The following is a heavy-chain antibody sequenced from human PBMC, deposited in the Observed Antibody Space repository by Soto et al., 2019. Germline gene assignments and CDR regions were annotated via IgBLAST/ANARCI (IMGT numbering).Heavy chain of an antibody. V-gene: IGHV4-34*01. CDR1: GGSFSNYY. D-gene: IGHD1-7*01. Sequence: KTSETLSLTCGVYGGSFSNYYWSWVRQPPGKGLEWIGGVNHSGGATYNPSLKSRLTISLDTSNNRFSLKMTSVTAADTAMYFCRRADRFPNYWFDPWGQGTKVTVSS. CDR2: VNHSGGA. CDR3: RRADRFPNYWFDP. J-gene: IGHJ5*02.